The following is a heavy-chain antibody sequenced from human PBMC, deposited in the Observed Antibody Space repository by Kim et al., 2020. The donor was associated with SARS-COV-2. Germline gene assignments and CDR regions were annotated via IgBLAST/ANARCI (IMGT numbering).Heavy chain of an antibody. Sequence: ASVKVSCKASGYTFTGYYMHWVRQAPGQGLEWMGWINPNSGGTNYAQKFQGRVTMTRDTSISTAYMGLSRLRSDDTAVYYCAKDWVSCSSGRCYFLGILDPWGQGTLVTVSS. CDR3: AKDWVSCSSGRCYFLGILDP. D-gene: IGHD2-15*01. CDR2: INPNSGGT. J-gene: IGHJ5*02. CDR1: GYTFTGYY. V-gene: IGHV1-2*02.